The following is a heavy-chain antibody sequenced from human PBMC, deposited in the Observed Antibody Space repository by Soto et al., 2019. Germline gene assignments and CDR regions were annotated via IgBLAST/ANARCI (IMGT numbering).Heavy chain of an antibody. D-gene: IGHD6-13*01. CDR2: IRSKANSYAT. J-gene: IGHJ6*02. Sequence: PGGSLRLSCAASGFAFSVSAMHWVRQSSGKGLEWVGRIRSKANSYATAYAASVKGRFTISGDDSKNTAYLQMNSLKTEDTAVYYCTRHEGIADWYGMDVWGQGNTFTVSS. CDR3: TRHEGIADWYGMDV. V-gene: IGHV3-73*01. CDR1: GFAFSVSA.